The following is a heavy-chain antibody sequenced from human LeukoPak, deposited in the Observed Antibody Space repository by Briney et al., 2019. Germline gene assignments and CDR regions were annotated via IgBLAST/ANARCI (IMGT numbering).Heavy chain of an antibody. D-gene: IGHD3-22*01. CDR1: GGTFSSYA. V-gene: IGHV1-69*04. CDR2: IIPILGIA. Sequence: SVKVSCKASGGTFSSYAISWVRQAPGQGLEWMGRIIPILGIANYAQKFQGRVTITADKSTSTAYMELSSLRSEDTAVYYCARDPGRYYYDSSASPEHAFDIWGQGTMVTVSS. J-gene: IGHJ3*02. CDR3: ARDPGRYYYDSSASPEHAFDI.